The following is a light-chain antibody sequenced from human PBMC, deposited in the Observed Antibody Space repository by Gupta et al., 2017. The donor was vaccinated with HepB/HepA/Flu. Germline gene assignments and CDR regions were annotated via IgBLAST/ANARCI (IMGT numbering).Light chain of an antibody. V-gene: IGKV4-1*01. CDR2: WAA. CDR3: QQYDTPSWT. CDR1: QSVLYSSKNKNS. Sequence: DIVMTQSPDSLAVSLGERATIDCRSSQSVLYSSKNKNSLAWHQQKPGQPPILLIFWAATRASGAAERISSSASAAYSLITISILPAEDVVVYYCQQYDTPSWTFGQGTKVEIK. J-gene: IGKJ1*01.